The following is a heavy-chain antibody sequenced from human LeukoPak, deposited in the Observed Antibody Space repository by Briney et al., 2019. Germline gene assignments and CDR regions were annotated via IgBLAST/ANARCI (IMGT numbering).Heavy chain of an antibody. CDR2: IKSETDGGTT. J-gene: IGHJ6*03. D-gene: IGHD2-2*01. V-gene: IGHV3-15*01. Sequence: GGSLRLSCGASGFTFSNAWTSWVRQAPGKGLEWVGRIKSETDGGTTDYAAPVKGRFTISRDDSKSTLYLQMNSLKTEDTAVYYCSGCSSTSCSSLYMDVWGKGTTVTVSS. CDR1: GFTFSNAW. CDR3: SGCSSTSCSSLYMDV.